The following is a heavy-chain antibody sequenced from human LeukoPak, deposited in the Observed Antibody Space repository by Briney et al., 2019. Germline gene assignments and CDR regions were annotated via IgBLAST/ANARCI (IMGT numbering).Heavy chain of an antibody. CDR1: GFTFSSYS. CDR2: ISSSSSYI. Sequence: KAGGYLRLSCAASGFTFSSYSMNWVRQAPGKGLEWVSSISSSSSYIYYADSVKGRFTISRDNTKNSLYLQMNSLRAEDTAVYYCARDHSSDFWSGYPLYWGQGTLVTVSS. J-gene: IGHJ4*02. V-gene: IGHV3-21*01. CDR3: ARDHSSDFWSGYPLY. D-gene: IGHD3-3*01.